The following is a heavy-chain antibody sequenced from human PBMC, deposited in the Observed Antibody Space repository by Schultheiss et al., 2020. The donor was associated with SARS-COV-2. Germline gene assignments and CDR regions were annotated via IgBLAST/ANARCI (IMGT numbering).Heavy chain of an antibody. CDR3: ARVGYTYNWFDP. Sequence: SETLSLTCAVYGGSFSGYYWSWIRQPPGKGLEWIGEINHSGSTYYNPSLKSRVTISADTSKNQFSLKLNSVTAADTAVYYCARVGYTYNWFDPWGQGTLVTVSS. V-gene: IGHV4-34*01. D-gene: IGHD3-16*02. CDR1: GGSFSGYY. J-gene: IGHJ5*02. CDR2: INHSGST.